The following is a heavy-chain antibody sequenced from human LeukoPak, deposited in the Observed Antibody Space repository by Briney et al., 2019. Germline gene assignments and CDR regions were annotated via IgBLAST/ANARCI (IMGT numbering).Heavy chain of an antibody. V-gene: IGHV1-24*01. CDR3: ATHTEYYEDSSGYYAY. CDR1: GYTLTDLP. Sequence: ASVKVSCKVSGYTLTDLPMHWVRQAPGKGLEWMGRFDPEDGKTIYAQKFRGRVTVTEDTSTGTAYMELSSLRSDDTAMYHCATHTEYYEDSSGYYAYWGQGTLVTVSS. CDR2: FDPEDGKT. D-gene: IGHD3-22*01. J-gene: IGHJ4*02.